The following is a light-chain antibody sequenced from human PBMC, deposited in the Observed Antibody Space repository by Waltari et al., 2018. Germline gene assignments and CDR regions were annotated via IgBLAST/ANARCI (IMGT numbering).Light chain of an antibody. CDR1: SGHSTYI. CDR2: LERSGSY. J-gene: IGLJ2*01. V-gene: IGLV4-60*03. CDR3: ETWDSNSWI. Sequence: QPVLTQSSSASASLGSSVTLTCTLSSGHSTYIIGWHQQQPGQAPRFLMRLERSGSYNMGSGVPARFSGSSSGADRYLTISNLQSEDEAAYYCETWDSNSWIFGGGTKLTVL.